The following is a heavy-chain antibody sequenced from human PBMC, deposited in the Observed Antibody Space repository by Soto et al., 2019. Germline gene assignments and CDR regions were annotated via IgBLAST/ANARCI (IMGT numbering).Heavy chain of an antibody. J-gene: IGHJ4*02. D-gene: IGHD3-10*01. CDR3: ARGGGDFDLWFGEVEGTPPHFDY. V-gene: IGHV3-21*01. Sequence: GGSLRLSCAASGFTFSSYSMNWVRQAPGKGLEWVSSISSSSSYIYYADSVKGRFTISRDNAKNSLYLQMNSLGAEDTAVYYCARGGGDFDLWFGEVEGTPPHFDYWGQGTLVTVSS. CDR2: ISSSSSYI. CDR1: GFTFSSYS.